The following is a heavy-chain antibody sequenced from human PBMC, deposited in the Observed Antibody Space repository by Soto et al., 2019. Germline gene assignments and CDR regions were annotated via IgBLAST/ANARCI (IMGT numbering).Heavy chain of an antibody. J-gene: IGHJ4*02. Sequence: QVQLQESGPGLVKPSETLSLTCTVSGGSVSSGSYYWSWIRQPPGKGLGWIGYIYYSGSTNYNPSLKSRVTISVDTSKNQFSLKLSSVTAADTAVYYCARDRYNWNYFDYWGQGTLVTVSS. CDR2: IYYSGST. V-gene: IGHV4-61*01. D-gene: IGHD1-20*01. CDR1: GGSVSSGSYY. CDR3: ARDRYNWNYFDY.